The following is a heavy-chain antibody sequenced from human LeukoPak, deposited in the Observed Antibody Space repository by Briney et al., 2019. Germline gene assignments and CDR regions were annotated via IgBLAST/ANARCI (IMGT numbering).Heavy chain of an antibody. V-gene: IGHV3-30*02. J-gene: IGHJ4*02. CDR2: IRYDGSNK. CDR3: ATVPLRRGYSGYDSDLWDY. Sequence: PGGSLRLSCAASGFTFSSYAMSWVRQAPGKGLEWVAFIRYDGSNKYYADSVKGRFTISRDNSKNTLYLQMNSLRAEDTAVYYCATVPLRRGYSGYDSDLWDYWGQGTLVTVSS. D-gene: IGHD5-12*01. CDR1: GFTFSSYA.